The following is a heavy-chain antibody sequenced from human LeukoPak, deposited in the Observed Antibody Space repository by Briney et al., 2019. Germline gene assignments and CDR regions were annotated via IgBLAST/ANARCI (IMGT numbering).Heavy chain of an antibody. CDR2: INPNSGGT. J-gene: IGHJ4*02. CDR3: ARGLGGSGSYFLTFDY. D-gene: IGHD1-26*01. Sequence: ASVKVSCKASGYIFTGYYMHWVRQAPGQGLEWMGWINPNSGGTNYAHKFQGRVTMTRDTSISTAYMELSRLRSDDTAVYYCARGLGGSGSYFLTFDYWGQGTLVTVSS. V-gene: IGHV1-2*07. CDR1: GYIFTGYY.